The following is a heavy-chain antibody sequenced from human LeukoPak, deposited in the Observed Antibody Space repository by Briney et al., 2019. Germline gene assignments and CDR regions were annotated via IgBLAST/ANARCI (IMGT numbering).Heavy chain of an antibody. Sequence: GGSLRLSCAASGFTFSSYSMNSVRQAPGKGLGWVSSISSSSSYIYYADSVKGRFTISRDNAKNSLYLQMNSLRAEDTAVYYCARDNYYGSGVLDIWGQGTMVTVSS. J-gene: IGHJ3*02. CDR3: ARDNYYGSGVLDI. V-gene: IGHV3-21*01. CDR1: GFTFSSYS. D-gene: IGHD3-10*01. CDR2: ISSSSSYI.